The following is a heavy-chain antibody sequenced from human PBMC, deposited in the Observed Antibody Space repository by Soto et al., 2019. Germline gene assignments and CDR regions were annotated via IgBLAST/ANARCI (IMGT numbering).Heavy chain of an antibody. Sequence: QVQLVQSGAEVKKPGSSVKVSCKASGGTFSSYAISWVRQAPGQGLEWMGGIIPIFGTANYTQKFQGRVTITADESTSTAYMELSSLRSEDTAVYYCARVSRGELLMSGAFDIWGQGTMVTVSS. V-gene: IGHV1-69*01. CDR1: GGTFSSYA. J-gene: IGHJ3*02. CDR3: ARVSRGELLMSGAFDI. CDR2: IIPIFGTA. D-gene: IGHD3-10*01.